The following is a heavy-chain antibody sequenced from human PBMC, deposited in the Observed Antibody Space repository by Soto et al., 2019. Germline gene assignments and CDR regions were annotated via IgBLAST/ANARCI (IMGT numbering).Heavy chain of an antibody. J-gene: IGHJ4*02. Sequence: SXKVSCGASGGTXRSYAITCVRQAPGKGLEWMGGIIPIFGTANYAKKLQGRVTITADESKRTAYMELSSLRSEDMDVYYCARVIAAAGRSLDYWGQGTLVTVSS. CDR2: IIPIFGTA. D-gene: IGHD6-13*01. V-gene: IGHV1-69*13. CDR3: ARVIAAAGRSLDY. CDR1: GGTXRSYA.